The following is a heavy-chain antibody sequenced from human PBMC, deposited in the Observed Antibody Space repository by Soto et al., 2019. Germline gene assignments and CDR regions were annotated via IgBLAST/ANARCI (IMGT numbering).Heavy chain of an antibody. CDR1: GFTFSSYW. J-gene: IGHJ5*02. D-gene: IGHD6-19*01. V-gene: IGHV3-74*01. CDR3: ARASGSSGWYWVFFP. CDR2: INSDGSST. Sequence: EVQLVESGGGLVQPGGSLRLSCAASGFTFSSYWMHWVRQAPGQGLVWVSRINSDGSSTSYADSVKGRFNISRDNAKNTLHVQMNRMIAEDTAVYYCARASGSSGWYWVFFPLGQGALVTVFS.